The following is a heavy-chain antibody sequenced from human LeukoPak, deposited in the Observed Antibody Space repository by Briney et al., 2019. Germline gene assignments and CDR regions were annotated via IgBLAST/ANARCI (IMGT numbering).Heavy chain of an antibody. V-gene: IGHV3-64*01. J-gene: IGHJ3*02. CDR1: GFTFSSYA. CDR2: ISSNGGST. CDR3: ARGATYSSDAFDI. D-gene: IGHD1-26*01. Sequence: GGSLRLSCAASGFTFSSYAMHWVRQAPGKGLEYVSAISSNGGSTYYANSVKGRFTISRDNSKNTLYLQMGSLRAEDMAVYYCARGATYSSDAFDIWGQGTMVTVSS.